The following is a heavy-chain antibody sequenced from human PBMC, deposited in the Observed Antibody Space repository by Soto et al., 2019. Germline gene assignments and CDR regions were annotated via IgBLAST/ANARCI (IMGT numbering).Heavy chain of an antibody. Sequence: GGSLRLSCAASGFTFSSYAMHWVRQAPGKGLEWVAVISYDGSNKYYADSVKGRFTISRDNSKNTLYLQMNSLRAEDTAVYYSARVNVTNNDYWGQGTLVTVSS. CDR3: ARVNVTNNDY. D-gene: IGHD4-4*01. CDR2: ISYDGSNK. J-gene: IGHJ4*02. V-gene: IGHV3-30-3*01. CDR1: GFTFSSYA.